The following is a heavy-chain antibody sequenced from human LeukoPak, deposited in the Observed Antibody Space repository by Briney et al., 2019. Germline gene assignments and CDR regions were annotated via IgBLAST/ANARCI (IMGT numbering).Heavy chain of an antibody. J-gene: IGHJ6*02. CDR3: AREGYGSGSSDHFYYAMDV. CDR1: GGSVSSGYYY. Sequence: PSETLSLTCTVSGGSVSSGYYYWSWIRQPPGKGLEFIGYIYYDGSSNYNPSLNSRVTISVDTSKNQFSLKLSSVTAADTAVYYCAREGYGSGSSDHFYYAMDVWGQGTTVTVSS. V-gene: IGHV4-61*01. D-gene: IGHD3-10*01. CDR2: IYYDGSS.